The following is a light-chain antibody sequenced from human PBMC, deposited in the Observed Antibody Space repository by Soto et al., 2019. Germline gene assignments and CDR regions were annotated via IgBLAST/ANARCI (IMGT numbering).Light chain of an antibody. V-gene: IGLV1-44*01. CDR3: ATWDDSVKGWV. CDR1: RSNIGTKT. CDR2: DNN. J-gene: IGLJ3*02. Sequence: QSVLIQPPSVSGTPGQRVTITCSGSRSNIGTKTVNWYQKLPGSAPKLLIYDNNQRPSGVPDRFSGSKSGTSASLAISGLQSGDEADYYCATWDDSVKGWVFGGGTKVTVL.